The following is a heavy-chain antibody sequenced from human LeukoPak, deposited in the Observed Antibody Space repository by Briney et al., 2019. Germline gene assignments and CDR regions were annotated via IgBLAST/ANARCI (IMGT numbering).Heavy chain of an antibody. Sequence: GASVKVSCKASGYTVTSYYMHWVRQASGQGGEWMGWMNPNSGNTGYAQKVEGRVTMTRNTSISPAYMELNSLRSEDTAVYYCARLLSSSWYGSYYYYYMDVWGKGTTVSISS. D-gene: IGHD6-13*01. CDR2: MNPNSGNT. CDR1: GYTVTSYY. J-gene: IGHJ6*03. V-gene: IGHV1-8*02. CDR3: ARLLSSSWYGSYYYYYMDV.